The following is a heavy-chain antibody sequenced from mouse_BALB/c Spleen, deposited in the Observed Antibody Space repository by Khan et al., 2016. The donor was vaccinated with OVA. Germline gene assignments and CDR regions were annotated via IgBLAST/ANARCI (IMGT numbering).Heavy chain of an antibody. CDR2: INTYTGEP. D-gene: IGHD2-14*01. CDR1: GFTFTNYG. J-gene: IGHJ4*01. CDR3: ARVGYNGTMDF. V-gene: IGHV9-3-1*01. Sequence: QIQLVQSGPELKKPGETVQISCKASGFTFTNYGMNWLRQAPGKGLKWMGWINTYTGEPTFTDDFKGRFAFSLETSASTAYLQINSLKNEDTATYFCARVGYNGTMDFWGQGTSVTVSS.